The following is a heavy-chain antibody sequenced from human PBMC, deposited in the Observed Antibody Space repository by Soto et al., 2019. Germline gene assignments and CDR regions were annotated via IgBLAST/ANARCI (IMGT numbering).Heavy chain of an antibody. Sequence: PSETLSLTCTVSGGSISGSSDYWGWIRQPPGKGLEWIASIFYSGSTYYNPSLKSRVTISVDTSKNQFSLILTSVTAADTSVHYCASHCSYYFDSSAYYSNWCHPWGQGMLVTVS. CDR2: IFYSGST. J-gene: IGHJ5*02. CDR1: GGSISGSSDY. V-gene: IGHV4-39*01. D-gene: IGHD3-22*01. CDR3: ASHCSYYFDSSAYYSNWCHP.